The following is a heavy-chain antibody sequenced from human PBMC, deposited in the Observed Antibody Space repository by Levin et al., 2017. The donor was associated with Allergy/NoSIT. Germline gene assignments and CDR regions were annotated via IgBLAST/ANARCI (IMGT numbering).Heavy chain of an antibody. CDR2: VSDNGGTT. V-gene: IGHV3-23*01. J-gene: IGHJ3*02. D-gene: IGHD3-10*01. CDR3: AKVYGSGRLRDAFDI. Sequence: QAGGSLRLSCAASGFTFSSYAMSWVRQAPGKGLEWVSSVSDNGGTTYCADSVKGRFTISRDNSKNTLYLQMDSLRAEDTAVYFCAKVYGSGRLRDAFDIWGQGTMVTVSS. CDR1: GFTFSSYA.